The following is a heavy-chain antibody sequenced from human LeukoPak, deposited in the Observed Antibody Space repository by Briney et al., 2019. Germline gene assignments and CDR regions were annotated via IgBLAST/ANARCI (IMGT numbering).Heavy chain of an antibody. CDR3: ARGWGPTDGITGTTLDY. Sequence: PSETLSLTCTVSDDSISTYYWSWIRQPPGKGLEWIGYIYSTGNTNYNPSLKSRVTMSLDTSKNQFSLKLSSVTAADTAVYYCARGWGPTDGITGTTLDYWGQGTLVTVSS. CDR1: DDSISTYY. V-gene: IGHV4-59*12. D-gene: IGHD1-7*01. CDR2: IYSTGNT. J-gene: IGHJ4*02.